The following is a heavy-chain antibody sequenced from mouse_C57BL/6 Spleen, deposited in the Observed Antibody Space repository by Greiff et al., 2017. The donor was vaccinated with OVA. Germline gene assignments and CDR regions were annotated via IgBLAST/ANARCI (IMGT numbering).Heavy chain of an antibody. CDR1: GFTFSDYG. D-gene: IGHD2-4*01. V-gene: IGHV5-17*01. CDR3: ARIYYDAWFAY. J-gene: IGHJ3*01. CDR2: ISSGSSTI. Sequence: EVQVVESGGGLVKPGGSLKLSCAASGFTFSDYGMHWVRQAPEKGLEWVAYISSGSSTIYYADTVKGRFTISRDNAKNTLFLQMTSLRSEDTAMYYCARIYYDAWFAYWGQGTLVTVSA.